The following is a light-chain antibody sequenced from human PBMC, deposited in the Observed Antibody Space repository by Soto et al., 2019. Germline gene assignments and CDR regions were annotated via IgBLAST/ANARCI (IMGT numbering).Light chain of an antibody. V-gene: IGKV3-20*01. CDR1: QSISSSY. Sequence: EIVLTQSPGTLSLSPGERATLSCRASQSISSSYLAWYQQKPGQAPRLLIYAASSRATGIPDRFSGSGSWTDFTVTISRLEPEDFAVYYCQQYGSSSYTFGQGNQLEIK. CDR3: QQYGSSSYT. J-gene: IGKJ2*01. CDR2: AAS.